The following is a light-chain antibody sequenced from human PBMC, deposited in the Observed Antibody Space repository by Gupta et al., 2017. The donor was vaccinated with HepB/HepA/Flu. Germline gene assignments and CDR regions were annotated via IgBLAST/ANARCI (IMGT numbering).Light chain of an antibody. CDR1: NIGSKG. Sequence: SYVLTQQPSVSVAPGKTARITCEGNNIGSKGVHWYQQRPSQAPVLVVHDDGDRPSGIPERFSGSSSGNTATLIISRVEAGDEADYYCQVWDSSSDPYVFGTGTKVTVL. J-gene: IGLJ1*01. CDR3: QVWDSSSDPYV. V-gene: IGLV3-21*03. CDR2: DDG.